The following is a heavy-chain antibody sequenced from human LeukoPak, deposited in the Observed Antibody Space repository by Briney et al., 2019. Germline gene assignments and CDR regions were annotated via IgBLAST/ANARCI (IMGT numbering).Heavy chain of an antibody. CDR3: ARDSRLGQQLDSFDY. Sequence: SETLPLTCTVSGGSISSYYWSWIRQPAGKGLEWIGRIYTSGSTNYNPSLKSRVTMSVDTSKNQFSLKLSSVTAADTAVYYCARDSRLGQQLDSFDYWGQGTLVTVSS. V-gene: IGHV4-4*07. CDR2: IYTSGST. CDR1: GGSISSYY. D-gene: IGHD6-13*01. J-gene: IGHJ4*02.